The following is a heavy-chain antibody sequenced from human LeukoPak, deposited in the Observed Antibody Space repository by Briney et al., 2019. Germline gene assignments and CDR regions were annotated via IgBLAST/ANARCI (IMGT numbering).Heavy chain of an antibody. D-gene: IGHD3-10*01. J-gene: IGHJ4*02. CDR2: IKQDGTEK. CDR1: GFTFSSYW. V-gene: IGHV3-7*01. Sequence: PGGSLRLSCAASGFTFSSYWMSWVRQAPGKGLEWVANIKQDGTEKYYVDSVKGRFTISRDNAKNSLYLQMNSLKAEDTAVYYCARAVREDSGSYYFDYWGQGTLVTVSS. CDR3: ARAVREDSGSYYFDY.